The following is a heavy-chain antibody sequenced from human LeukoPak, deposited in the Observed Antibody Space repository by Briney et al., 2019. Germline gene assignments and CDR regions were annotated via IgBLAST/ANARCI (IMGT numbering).Heavy chain of an antibody. J-gene: IGHJ4*02. CDR2: IYYSGNT. V-gene: IGHV4-59*08. D-gene: IGHD1-14*01. CDR3: ARHGTISSESYFDY. Sequence: SETLSLTCTVSGGSTSNFYWSWVRQPPGKGLEWIGSIYYSGNTNYNPSLKSRVAISVDTSKNQLSLKLRSVTAADTAVYYCARHGTISSESYFDYWGQGALVTVSS. CDR1: GGSTSNFY.